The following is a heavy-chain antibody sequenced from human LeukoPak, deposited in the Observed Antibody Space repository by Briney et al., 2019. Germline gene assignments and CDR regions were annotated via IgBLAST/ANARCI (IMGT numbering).Heavy chain of an antibody. CDR3: ARGYCSSTSCPSIDY. Sequence: ASVKVSCKASGYTFTSYYMHWVRQAPGQGLEWMGIINPSGGSTSYAQKFQGRVTMTRDTSTSTVYMELSSLRSEGTAVYYCARGYCSSTSCPSIDYWGQGTLVTVSS. V-gene: IGHV1-46*01. D-gene: IGHD2-2*01. J-gene: IGHJ4*02. CDR1: GYTFTSYY. CDR2: INPSGGST.